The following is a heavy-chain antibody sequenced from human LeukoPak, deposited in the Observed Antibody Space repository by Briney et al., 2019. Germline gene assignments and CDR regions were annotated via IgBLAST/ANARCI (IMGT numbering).Heavy chain of an antibody. Sequence: GGSLRLSCAASGFTVSSNFMSWFRQAPEKGLEWVSVLYTGGSTHYADSVKGRFTISRDISKNTVYLQMNSLRAEDTAVYYCMRVAPPLAMITIVDYWGQGTLVTVSS. D-gene: IGHD3-16*01. CDR1: GFTVSSNF. V-gene: IGHV3-53*01. CDR2: LYTGGST. CDR3: MRVAPPLAMITIVDY. J-gene: IGHJ4*02.